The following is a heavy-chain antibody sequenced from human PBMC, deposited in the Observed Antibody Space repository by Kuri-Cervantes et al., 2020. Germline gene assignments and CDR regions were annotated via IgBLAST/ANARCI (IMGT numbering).Heavy chain of an antibody. CDR1: GFTFSSYW. CDR2: IKQDGSEK. CDR3: ARDLGIVGALYYFDY. D-gene: IGHD1-26*01. Sequence: GESLKISCAASGFTFSSYWMSWVRQAPRKGLEWVANIKQDGSEKYYVDSVKGRFTISRDNSKNTLYLQMNSLRAEDTAVYYCARDLGIVGALYYFDYWGQGTLVTVSS. V-gene: IGHV3-7*01. J-gene: IGHJ4*02.